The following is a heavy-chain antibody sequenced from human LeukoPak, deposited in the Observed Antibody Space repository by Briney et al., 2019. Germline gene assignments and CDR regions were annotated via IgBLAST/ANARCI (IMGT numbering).Heavy chain of an antibody. CDR2: VYITGVT. CDR3: AREFLASRRNWVDP. Sequence: NPSETLSLTXSVSGDSISHGTHYWSWIRQSAGKGLEWIGRVYITGVTNYNPSLKTRVTISVDPSLNQFSLNLTSVTPADTAVYYCAREFLASRRNWVDPWGQGTLVTVSS. CDR1: GDSISHGTHY. J-gene: IGHJ5*02. V-gene: IGHV4-61*02. D-gene: IGHD6-6*01.